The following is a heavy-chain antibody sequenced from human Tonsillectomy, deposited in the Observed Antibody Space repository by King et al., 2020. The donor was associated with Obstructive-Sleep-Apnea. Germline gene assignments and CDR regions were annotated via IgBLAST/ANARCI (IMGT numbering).Heavy chain of an antibody. J-gene: IGHJ6*02. V-gene: IGHV1-8*01. CDR1: GYTFTSHD. CDR3: AAGSWYYYGMDV. Sequence: QVQLVQSGAEVKKPWASGKVSCKASGYTFTSHDINWVRQATVQGLEWMGWMNPNSGNTGYAQKFQERVTMTRDTSISTAYMELSSLRSEDTAVYYCAAGSWYYYGMDVWGQGTTVTVSS. CDR2: MNPNSGNT. D-gene: IGHD6-13*01.